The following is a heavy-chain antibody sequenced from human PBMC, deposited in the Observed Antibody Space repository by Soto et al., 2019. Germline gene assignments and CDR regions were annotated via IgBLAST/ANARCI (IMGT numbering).Heavy chain of an antibody. CDR3: ARERALIAYTVKGMDV. CDR1: GFPFSPYW. Sequence: EVQLVESGGGLVQPGGSLRLSCAASGFPFSPYWMHWVRQVPGKGLVWVSHINSDGSSTNYADSAKGRFTISRDNAKSTLYLQMNSLRAEDTAVYYCARERALIAYTVKGMDVWGQGTTVTVSS. V-gene: IGHV3-74*01. D-gene: IGHD2-21*01. J-gene: IGHJ6*02. CDR2: INSDGSST.